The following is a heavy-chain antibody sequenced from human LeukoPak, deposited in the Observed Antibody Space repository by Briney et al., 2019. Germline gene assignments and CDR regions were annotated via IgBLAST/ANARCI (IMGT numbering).Heavy chain of an antibody. CDR2: IYSGGST. J-gene: IGHJ4*02. D-gene: IGHD4-17*01. CDR3: ARLGTTVTHFDY. Sequence: GGSLRLSCAASGFIVSSNYMSWVRQAPGKGLEWVSVIYSGGSTYYADSVKGRFTISRDNSKSTLYLQMNSLRAEDTAVYFCARLGTTVTHFDYWGQGTLVTVSS. CDR1: GFIVSSNY. V-gene: IGHV3-66*01.